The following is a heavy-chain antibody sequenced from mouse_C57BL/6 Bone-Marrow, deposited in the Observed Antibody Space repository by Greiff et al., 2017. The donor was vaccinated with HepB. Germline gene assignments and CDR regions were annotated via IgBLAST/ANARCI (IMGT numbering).Heavy chain of an antibody. Sequence: LVESGAELVRPGTSVKVSCKASGYAFTNYLIEWVKQRPGQGLEWIGVINPGSGGTNYNEKFKGKATLTADKSSSTAYMQLSSLTSEDSAVYFCARFPSLDYWGQGTTLTVSS. CDR2: INPGSGGT. V-gene: IGHV1-54*01. CDR3: ARFPSLDY. CDR1: GYAFTNYL. J-gene: IGHJ2*01.